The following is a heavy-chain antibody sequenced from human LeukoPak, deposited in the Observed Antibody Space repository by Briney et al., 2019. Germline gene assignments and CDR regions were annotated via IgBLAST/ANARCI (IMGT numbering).Heavy chain of an antibody. J-gene: IGHJ4*02. D-gene: IGHD5-12*01. Sequence: GGSLRLSCAASGFTFSSYAMSWVRQAPGKGLEWVSVISSGSGGSTDYADSVKGRFTISRDNFKHTVYLQMNSLRAEDTAVYYCAKPPKAAIVATITGMGECCDSWGQGALVTVSS. CDR1: GFTFSSYA. CDR2: ISSGSGGST. V-gene: IGHV3-23*01. CDR3: AKPPKAAIVATITGMGECCDS.